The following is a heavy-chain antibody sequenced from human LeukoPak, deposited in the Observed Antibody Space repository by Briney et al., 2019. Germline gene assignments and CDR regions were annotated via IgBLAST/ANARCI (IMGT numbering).Heavy chain of an antibody. CDR1: GGTFSSYA. V-gene: IGHV1-69*05. CDR2: IIPIFGTA. Sequence: SVKVSCKASGGTFSSYAISWVRQAPGQGLEWMGGIIPIFGTANYAQKFQGRVTMTRDTSTNTVYMELNSLRFDDTAVYYCAREGTTMVTKNLDYWGQGTLVTVSS. J-gene: IGHJ4*02. D-gene: IGHD4-17*01. CDR3: AREGTTMVTKNLDY.